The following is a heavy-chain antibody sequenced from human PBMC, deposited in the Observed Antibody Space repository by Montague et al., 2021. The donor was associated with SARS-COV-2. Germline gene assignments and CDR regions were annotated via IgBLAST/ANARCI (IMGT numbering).Heavy chain of an antibody. CDR2: NNYSGSS. J-gene: IGHJ3*02. V-gene: IGHV4-31*01. CDR1: GGSISSGGYY. CDR3: ARAAASTIRVVGIDAFDI. Sequence: TLSLTCTVSGGSISSGGYYWSWHRQHPGLGLVWIGYNNYSGSSYSNPSLKSPVTISVDTSKNQFSLKLSSVTAADTAVYYCARAAASTIRVVGIDAFDIWGQGTMVTVSS. D-gene: IGHD6-13*01.